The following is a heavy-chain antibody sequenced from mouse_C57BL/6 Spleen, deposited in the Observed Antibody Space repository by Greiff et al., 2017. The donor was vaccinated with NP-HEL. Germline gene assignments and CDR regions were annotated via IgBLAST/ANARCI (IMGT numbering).Heavy chain of an antibody. D-gene: IGHD1-1*01. CDR1: GYTFTDYY. J-gene: IGHJ1*03. CDR2: INPNNGGT. Sequence: EVQLQQSGPELVKPGASVKISCKASGYTFTDYYMNWVKQSHGKSLEWIGDINPNNGGTSYNQKFKGKATLTVDKSSSTAYMELRSLTSEDSAVYYCARGLLRNYFDVWGTGTTVTVSS. CDR3: ARGLLRNYFDV. V-gene: IGHV1-26*01.